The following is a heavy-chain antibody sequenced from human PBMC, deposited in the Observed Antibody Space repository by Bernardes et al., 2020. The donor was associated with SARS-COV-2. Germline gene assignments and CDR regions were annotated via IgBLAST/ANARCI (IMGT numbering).Heavy chain of an antibody. V-gene: IGHV4-59*12. J-gene: IGHJ5*02. Sequence: VLEWIGYIHYSGSTTYNASLKSRVTMSLDTSKNQFSLKLNSVTAADTAVYYCARGGNNWFDPWGHVYLVTV. CDR2: IHYSGST. CDR3: ARGGNNWFDP. D-gene: IGHD3-10*01.